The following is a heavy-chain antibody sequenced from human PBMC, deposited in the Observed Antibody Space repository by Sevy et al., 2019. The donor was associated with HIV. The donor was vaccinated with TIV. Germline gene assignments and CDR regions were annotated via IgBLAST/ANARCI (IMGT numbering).Heavy chain of an antibody. Sequence: GESLKISRAASGFPFSSYSMNWVRQAPGKGLEGVSYISSSSSTIYYAESVTGRFTISRDNVKNSLYLQMNSLRDEDTAVYYCARAVAGFLYGMDVWGQGTTVTVSS. D-gene: IGHD6-19*01. CDR2: ISSSSSTI. CDR1: GFPFSSYS. CDR3: ARAVAGFLYGMDV. V-gene: IGHV3-48*02. J-gene: IGHJ6*02.